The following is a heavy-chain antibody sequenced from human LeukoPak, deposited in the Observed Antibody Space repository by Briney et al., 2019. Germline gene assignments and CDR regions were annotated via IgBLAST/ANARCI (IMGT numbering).Heavy chain of an antibody. CDR2: IWYDGSNK. V-gene: IGHV3-33*06. CDR3: AKRSGVAAAGSATYYYYHMDV. D-gene: IGHD6-13*01. J-gene: IGHJ6*03. Sequence: GRSLRLSCAASGFTFSSYGMHWVRQAPGKGLEWVAVIWYDGSNKYYADSVKGRFTISRDNSKNTLYLQMNSLRAEDTAVYYCAKRSGVAAAGSATYYYYHMDVWGKGTTVTVSS. CDR1: GFTFSSYG.